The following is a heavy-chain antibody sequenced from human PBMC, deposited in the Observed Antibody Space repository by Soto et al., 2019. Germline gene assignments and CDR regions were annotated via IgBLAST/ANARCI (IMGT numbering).Heavy chain of an antibody. CDR1: GYTLTELS. D-gene: IGHD3-3*01. J-gene: IGHJ4*02. CDR3: ATDLTTIFGVVSDY. CDR2: FDPEDGET. V-gene: IGHV1-24*01. Sequence: ASVKVSCKVSGYTLTELSMHWVRQAPGKGLEWMGGFDPEDGETIYAQKFQGRVTMTEATSTDTAYMELSSLRSEDTAVYYCATDLTTIFGVVSDYWGQGTLVTVSS.